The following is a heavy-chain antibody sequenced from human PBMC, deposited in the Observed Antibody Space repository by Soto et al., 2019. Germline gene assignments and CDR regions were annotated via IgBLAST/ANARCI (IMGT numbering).Heavy chain of an antibody. D-gene: IGHD2-2*03. V-gene: IGHV3-48*02. CDR2: ISGTSETI. CDR3: ATGYCRSDNCHFTH. CDR1: GFNFHTYT. J-gene: IGHJ4*02. Sequence: DVQLVESGGGLVKPGGSLRLSCAASGFNFHTYTMTWVRQAPGKGLEWVSYISGTSETIFYADSVKGRFTISRDNAKNSLCLQLNSLRDEETPVYYCATGYCRSDNCHFTHWGQGTLVTVSS.